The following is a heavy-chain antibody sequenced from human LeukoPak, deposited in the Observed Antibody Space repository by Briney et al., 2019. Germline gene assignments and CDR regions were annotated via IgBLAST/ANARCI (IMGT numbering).Heavy chain of an antibody. Sequence: GASVKVSCKASGYTFTGNYIHWVRQAPGQGLEWMGWINPKNGGTIYAPKFQGRVTMTRDTSISTAYMEVSRLRSEDTAVYFCARELLWFGEPTHAFDIWGQGTMVTVSS. CDR1: GYTFTGNY. V-gene: IGHV1-2*02. CDR3: ARELLWFGEPTHAFDI. CDR2: INPKNGGT. J-gene: IGHJ3*02. D-gene: IGHD3-10*01.